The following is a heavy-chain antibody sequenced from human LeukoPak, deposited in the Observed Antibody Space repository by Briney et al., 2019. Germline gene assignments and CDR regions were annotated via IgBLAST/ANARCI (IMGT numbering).Heavy chain of an antibody. D-gene: IGHD7-27*01. Sequence: PSETLSLTCTVSGGSISSSSYYWGWIRQPPGKGLEWIGSIYYSGSTYYNPSLKSRVTISVDTSKNQFSLKLSSVTAADTAVYYCARHAKLGRGNWFDPWGQGTLVTVSS. CDR1: GGSISSSSYY. V-gene: IGHV4-39*01. J-gene: IGHJ5*02. CDR3: ARHAKLGRGNWFDP. CDR2: IYYSGST.